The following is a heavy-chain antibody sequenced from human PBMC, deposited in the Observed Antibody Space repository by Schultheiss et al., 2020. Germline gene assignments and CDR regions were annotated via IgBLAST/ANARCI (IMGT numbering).Heavy chain of an antibody. CDR2: IFSNDEK. CDR3: ARTDYTHLYYFDY. D-gene: IGHD4-11*01. V-gene: IGHV2-26*01. J-gene: IGHJ4*02. CDR1: GFSLSNARMG. Sequence: SGPTLVKLTETLTLTCTVSGFSLSNARMGVSWIRQPPGKALEWLAHIFSNDEKSYSTSLKSRLTISKDTSKSQVALTMTNMDPVDTATYYCARTDYTHLYYFDYWGQGTLVTVSS.